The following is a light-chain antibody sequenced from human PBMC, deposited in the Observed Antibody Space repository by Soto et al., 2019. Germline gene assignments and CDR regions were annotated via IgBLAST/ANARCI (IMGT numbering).Light chain of an antibody. J-gene: IGKJ3*01. CDR2: AAS. V-gene: IGKV1-9*01. CDR1: QGISSY. Sequence: DIQLTQSPSFLSASVGDRVTITCRASQGISSYLAWYQQTPGKARKLLIYAASTLQSGVPSRFSGSGSGTEFTLTISSLQPEDFATYYCQQLNSYPRTFGPGTKVDIK. CDR3: QQLNSYPRT.